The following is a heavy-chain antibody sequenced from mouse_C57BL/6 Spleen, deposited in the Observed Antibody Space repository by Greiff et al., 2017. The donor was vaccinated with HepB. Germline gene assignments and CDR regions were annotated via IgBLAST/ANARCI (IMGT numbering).Heavy chain of an antibody. J-gene: IGHJ4*01. V-gene: IGHV2-2*01. CDR2: IWSGGST. Sequence: VKLVESGPGLVQPSQSLSITCTVSGFSLTSYGVHWVRQSPGKGLEWLGVIWSGGSTDYNAAFISRLSISKDNSKSQVFFKMNSLQADDTAIYYCASLYDYVYYYAMDYWGQGTSVTVSS. CDR1: GFSLTSYG. CDR3: ASLYDYVYYYAMDY. D-gene: IGHD2-4*01.